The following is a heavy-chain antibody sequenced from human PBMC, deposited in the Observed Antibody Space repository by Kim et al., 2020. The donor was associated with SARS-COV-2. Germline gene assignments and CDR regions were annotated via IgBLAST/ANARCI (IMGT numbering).Heavy chain of an antibody. CDR1: GFTFSDYY. D-gene: IGHD4-17*01. CDR3: ARERAYGGNSAGY. Sequence: GGSLRLSCAASGFTFSDYYMSWIRQAPGKGLEWVSYISSSSSYTNYADSVKGRFTISRDNAKNSLYLQMNSLRAEDTAVYYCARERAYGGNSAGYWGQGTLVTVSS. J-gene: IGHJ4*02. V-gene: IGHV3-11*05. CDR2: ISSSSSYT.